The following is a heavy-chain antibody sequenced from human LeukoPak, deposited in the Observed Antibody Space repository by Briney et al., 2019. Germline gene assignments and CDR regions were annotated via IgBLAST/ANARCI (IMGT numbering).Heavy chain of an antibody. CDR1: GFTFSSYS. Sequence: GGSLRLSCAASGFTFSSYSMNWVRQAPGKGLEWVSYISSSGSTIYYADSVKGRFTISRDNAKNSLYLQMNSLRAEDTAVYYCARAYCSGGSCHNYYYYMDVWGKGTTVTVSS. V-gene: IGHV3-48*04. J-gene: IGHJ6*03. CDR3: ARAYCSGGSCHNYYYYMDV. CDR2: ISSSGSTI. D-gene: IGHD2-15*01.